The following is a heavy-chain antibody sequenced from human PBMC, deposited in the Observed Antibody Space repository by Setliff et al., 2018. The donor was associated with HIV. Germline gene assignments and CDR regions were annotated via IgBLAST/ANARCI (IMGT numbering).Heavy chain of an antibody. D-gene: IGHD2-15*01. CDR2: VSYSGSV. Sequence: PSETLSLTCTVPPGSISVYYWTWVRQPPGRGLEWVGYVSYSGSVSYNPSLNSRVTMSIDASRDQFSLKLNSVTVADTAIYYGARGRGRAPLSYYFDSWGQGRLVTVSS. J-gene: IGHJ4*02. V-gene: IGHV4-59*01. CDR1: PGSISVYY. CDR3: ARGRGRAPLSYYFDS.